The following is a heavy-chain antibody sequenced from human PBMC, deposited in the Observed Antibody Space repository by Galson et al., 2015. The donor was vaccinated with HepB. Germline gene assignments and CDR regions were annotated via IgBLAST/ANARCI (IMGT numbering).Heavy chain of an antibody. CDR3: ASEPSVIAVACTSEYFQY. CDR2: ISYDGSNK. CDR1: GFLFSSYA. V-gene: IGHV3-30*14. J-gene: IGHJ1*01. Sequence: SLRLSCAASGFLFSSYALYWVRQAPGTGLEWVADISYDGSNKYYAESVKGRFTISRDNSKNTLYLQMHRLRAEDTAVYYCASEPSVIAVACTSEYFQYLGQGTLFTVSS. D-gene: IGHD6-19*01.